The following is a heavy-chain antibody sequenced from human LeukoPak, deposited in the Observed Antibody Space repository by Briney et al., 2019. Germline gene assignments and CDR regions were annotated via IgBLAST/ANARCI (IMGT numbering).Heavy chain of an antibody. J-gene: IGHJ4*02. V-gene: IGHV4-39*07. CDR2: IYYSGST. D-gene: IGHD6-13*01. CDR1: GGSISSSSYY. Sequence: SETLSLTCTVPGGSISSSSYYWGWIRQPPGRGLEWIGSIYYSGSTNYNPSLKSRVTISVDKSKKQFSLKLNSVTAADTAVYYCARARAAAGSDFDYWGQGTLVTVSS. CDR3: ARARAAAGSDFDY.